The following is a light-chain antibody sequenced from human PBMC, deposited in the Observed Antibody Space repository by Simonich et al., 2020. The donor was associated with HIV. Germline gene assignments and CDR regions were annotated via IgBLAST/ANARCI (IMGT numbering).Light chain of an antibody. CDR1: SGQSSYL. CDR2: LEGSGSY. V-gene: IGLV4-60*03. CDR3: ETWDSNSQV. J-gene: IGLJ2*01. Sequence: QPVLTQSSSASASLGSSVTPTCPLSSGQSSYLIAWHHHQPGKAPRYLMKLEGSGSYNKGSGVPDRFAGSSSGADRYLSISNLQSEDEADYYCETWDSNSQVFGGGTKLTVL.